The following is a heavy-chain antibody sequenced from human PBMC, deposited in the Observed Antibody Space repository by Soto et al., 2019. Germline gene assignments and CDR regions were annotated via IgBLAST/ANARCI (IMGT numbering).Heavy chain of an antibody. CDR3: AKDWMDRGAIQGYFEY. J-gene: IGHJ4*02. V-gene: IGHV3-9*01. D-gene: IGHD3-10*01. Sequence: EVQLVESGGGLVQPGRSLRLSCAASGFTFDDYAMHWVRQAPGKGLEWVSGISWYSGSIGYADSVKGRFTISRDNVKNYLYLQMNSLRAEDTGLYYCAKDWMDRGAIQGYFEYWSQGTLVTVFS. CDR2: ISWYSGSI. CDR1: GFTFDDYA.